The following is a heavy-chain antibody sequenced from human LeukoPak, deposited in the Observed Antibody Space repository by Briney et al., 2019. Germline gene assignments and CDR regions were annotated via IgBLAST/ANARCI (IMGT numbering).Heavy chain of an antibody. CDR3: ARESLSSGSFDY. CDR2: ISYDGSNK. V-gene: IGHV3-30-3*01. J-gene: IGHJ4*02. Sequence: GRSLRPSCAASGFTFSSYAMHWVRQAPGKGLEWVAVISYDGSNKYYADSVKGRFTISRDNSKNTLYLQMNSLRAEDTAVYYCARESLSSGSFDYWGQGTLVTVSS. CDR1: GFTFSSYA. D-gene: IGHD6-19*01.